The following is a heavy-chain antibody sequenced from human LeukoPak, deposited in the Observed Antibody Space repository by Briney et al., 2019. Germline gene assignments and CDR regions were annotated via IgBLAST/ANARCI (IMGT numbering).Heavy chain of an antibody. Sequence: SETLSLTCTVSGASISSFYWTWIRQPAGKGLEWIGRIYTSGSTNYNPSLKSRVTISVDKSENQFSLKLTSVTAADTAVYYCARGDYYDSSGYFLGFWGQGTLVTVSS. J-gene: IGHJ4*02. CDR1: GASISSFY. CDR2: IYTSGST. D-gene: IGHD3-22*01. CDR3: ARGDYYDSSGYFLGF. V-gene: IGHV4-4*07.